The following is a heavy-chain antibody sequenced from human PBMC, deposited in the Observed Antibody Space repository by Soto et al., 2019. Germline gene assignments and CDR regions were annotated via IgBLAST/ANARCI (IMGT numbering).Heavy chain of an antibody. Sequence: EVQLAESGGGMVQPGGSLRLSCVASGFTFSSYDMHWVRHAPGTGLEYVSSISSNGGTTYYGNSVKGRFTISRDNSKNPLYLQMGSLRAEDMAVYYCVRRVSGTYDYWGQGTLVSVSS. J-gene: IGHJ4*02. CDR2: ISSNGGTT. CDR3: VRRVSGTYDY. D-gene: IGHD3-10*01. V-gene: IGHV3-64*01. CDR1: GFTFSSYD.